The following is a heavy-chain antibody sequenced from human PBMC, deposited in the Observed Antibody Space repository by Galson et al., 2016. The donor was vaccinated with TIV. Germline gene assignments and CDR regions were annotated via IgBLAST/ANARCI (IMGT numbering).Heavy chain of an antibody. CDR2: ISWNSALI. V-gene: IGHV3-9*01. CDR1: GFTFDDHA. J-gene: IGHJ4*02. CDR3: VKDRAASGPGEFDS. D-gene: IGHD6-13*01. Sequence: SLRLSCATSGFTFDDHAMHWVRQPPGKGLEWLAGISWNSALIHYAESVKGRFTISRDKDKKSLYLQMNSLRPEDTALYYCVKDRAASGPGEFDSWGQGTLVTVSS.